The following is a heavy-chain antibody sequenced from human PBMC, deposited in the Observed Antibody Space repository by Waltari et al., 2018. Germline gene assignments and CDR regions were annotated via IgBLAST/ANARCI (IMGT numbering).Heavy chain of an antibody. V-gene: IGHV3-23*01. CDR1: GTTFSSYT. CDR2: ISASGGT. J-gene: IGHJ4*02. CDR3: ARGPAYYFDY. Sequence: EVQLLESGGGLVQPGGSLTLSCAASGTTFSSYTMRWVRLDPGKWLEWVSTISASGGTFYADSVKGRFTVSRDSSKNTLSLQMNSLRAEDTAVYYCARGPAYYFDYWDQGTLVTVSS.